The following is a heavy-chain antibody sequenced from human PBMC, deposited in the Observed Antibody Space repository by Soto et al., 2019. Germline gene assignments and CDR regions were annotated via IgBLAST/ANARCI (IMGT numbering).Heavy chain of an antibody. CDR3: AKDYLVVVVAATPHNWFDP. Sequence: EVQLLESGGGLVQPGGSLRLSCAASGFTFSSYAMSWVRQAPGKGLEWVSAISGSGGSTYYADSVKGRFTISRDNSKNTLYLQMNSLRADDTAVYYCAKDYLVVVVAATPHNWFDPWGQGTLVTVSS. J-gene: IGHJ5*02. D-gene: IGHD2-15*01. V-gene: IGHV3-23*01. CDR1: GFTFSSYA. CDR2: ISGSGGST.